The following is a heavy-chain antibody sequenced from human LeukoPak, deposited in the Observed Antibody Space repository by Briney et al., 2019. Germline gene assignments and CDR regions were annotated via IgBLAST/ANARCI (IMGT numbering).Heavy chain of an antibody. CDR1: GFPFRDYY. Sequence: PGGSLRLSCVASGFPFRDYYFSWVRQAPGKGLEWLSFISASGNIIHYEDSVKGRFTISRDDAKNSVFLQMDSLRTEDTALYYCARHMVITPFDSWGQGTLVTVSS. CDR3: ARHMVITPFDS. V-gene: IGHV3-11*01. J-gene: IGHJ4*02. D-gene: IGHD4/OR15-4a*01. CDR2: ISASGNII.